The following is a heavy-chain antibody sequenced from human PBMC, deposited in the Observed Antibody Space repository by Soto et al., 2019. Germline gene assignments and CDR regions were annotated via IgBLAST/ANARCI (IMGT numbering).Heavy chain of an antibody. D-gene: IGHD3-22*01. CDR3: ARPRYYYESGTYSDAHPADC. Sequence: RGSLRLSCAPSGFTLSSYAMHWVRQAPGKGLEWVAFISHDGDNTYYADSVKGRFSICRDTSNNTLYRQMNSLSTDDTAVSYCARPRYYYESGTYSDAHPADCWSLRTLVTVS. J-gene: IGHJ4*02. CDR1: GFTLSSYA. CDR2: ISHDGDNT. V-gene: IGHV3-30-3*01.